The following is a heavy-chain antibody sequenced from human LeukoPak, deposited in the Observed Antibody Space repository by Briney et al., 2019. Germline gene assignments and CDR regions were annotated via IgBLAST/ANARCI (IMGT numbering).Heavy chain of an antibody. CDR1: GYSISSGYY. Sequence: PSETLSLTCAVSGYSISSGYYWGWIRQPPGKGLEWIGSIYHSGSTYYNPSLKSRVTISVDTSKNQFSLKLSSVTAADTAVYYCARGSLLEWLSYFDYWGQRTLVTVSS. CDR2: IYHSGST. J-gene: IGHJ4*02. V-gene: IGHV4-38-2*01. D-gene: IGHD3-3*01. CDR3: ARGSLLEWLSYFDY.